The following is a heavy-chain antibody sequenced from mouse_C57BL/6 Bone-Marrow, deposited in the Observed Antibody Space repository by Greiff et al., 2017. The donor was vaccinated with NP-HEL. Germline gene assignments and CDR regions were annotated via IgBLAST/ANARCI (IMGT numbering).Heavy chain of an antibody. D-gene: IGHD1-1*01. J-gene: IGHJ3*01. Sequence: EVQLQQSGPVLVKPGASVKMSCKASGYTFTDYYMNWVKQSHGKSLEWIGVINPYNGGTSYNQKFKDKATLTVDKSSSTAYMELNSLTSEDSAVYYCARSYYYGSSLWFAYWGQGTLVTVSA. CDR3: ARSYYYGSSLWFAY. V-gene: IGHV1-19*01. CDR2: INPYNGGT. CDR1: GYTFTDYY.